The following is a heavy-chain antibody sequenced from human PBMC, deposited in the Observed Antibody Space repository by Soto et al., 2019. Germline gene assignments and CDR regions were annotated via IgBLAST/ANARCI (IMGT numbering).Heavy chain of an antibody. D-gene: IGHD4-17*01. CDR1: HATFTGYT. Sequence: QVHLVQSETEVKEPGASVTVSCKTSHATFTGYTINWVRQAPGQGLEWLGWISSLSGNTYYARDFQGRLTMTPNTSAATAYMELRSLRSDDTAVYFCARGTVTSGRWFGPWGQGTLVNVSS. V-gene: IGHV1-18*04. CDR2: ISSLSGNT. CDR3: ARGTVTSGRWFGP. J-gene: IGHJ5*02.